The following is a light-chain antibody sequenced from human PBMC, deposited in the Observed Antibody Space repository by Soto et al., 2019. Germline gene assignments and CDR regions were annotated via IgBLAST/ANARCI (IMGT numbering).Light chain of an antibody. J-gene: IGKJ1*01. CDR3: QHDGGAPRT. CDR2: RAS. V-gene: IGKV3-20*01. Sequence: EIVLTQSPGTLSLSPGERATLSCRASQSFSGNYLAWYRLKSGQAPRLLIYRASSRATGIPDRFSGSGSGTDFTLTISRLYPEDFALYSCQHDGGAPRTFGQGTRV. CDR1: QSFSGNY.